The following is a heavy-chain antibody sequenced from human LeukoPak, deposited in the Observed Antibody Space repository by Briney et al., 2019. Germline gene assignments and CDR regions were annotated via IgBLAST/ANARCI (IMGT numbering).Heavy chain of an antibody. CDR3: ASPVKYYDTWSGYPPFDY. CDR2: IIPMSGTA. Sequence: ASVKVSCKASGYTFTSYYMHWVRQAPGQGLEWVGGIIPMSGTANYAQKFQGRVTITADESTSTAYMELSSLRSEDTAIYYCASPVKYYDTWSGYPPFDYWGQGTLVTVSS. V-gene: IGHV1-69*13. D-gene: IGHD3-3*01. CDR1: GYTFTSYY. J-gene: IGHJ4*02.